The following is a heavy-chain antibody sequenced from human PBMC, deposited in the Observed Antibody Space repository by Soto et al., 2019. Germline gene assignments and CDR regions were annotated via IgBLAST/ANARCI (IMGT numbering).Heavy chain of an antibody. V-gene: IGHV1-3*01. CDR2: INAGNGNT. CDR1: GYTFTSYA. CDR3: ARGLNGYLYYFDY. J-gene: IGHJ4*02. D-gene: IGHD5-18*01. Sequence: GASVKVCCKASGYTFTSYAMHWVRQAPGQRLEWMGWINAGNGNTKYSQKFQGRVTITRDTSASTAYMELSSLRSEDTAVYYCARGLNGYLYYFDYWGQGTLVTVPQ.